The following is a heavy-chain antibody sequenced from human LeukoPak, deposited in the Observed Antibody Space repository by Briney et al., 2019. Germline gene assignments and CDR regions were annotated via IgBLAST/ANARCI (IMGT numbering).Heavy chain of an antibody. CDR2: IYYSGST. V-gene: IGHV4-59*01. D-gene: IGHD3-10*01. J-gene: IGHJ4*02. CDR1: GGSISSYY. Sequence: SETLSLTCTVSGGSISSYYWSWIRQPPGKGLEWIGYIYYSGSTNYNPSLKSRVTISVDTSKNQFSLKLSSVTAADTAVFYCARLYGSGSYYIDYWGQGTLVTVSS. CDR3: ARLYGSGSYYIDY.